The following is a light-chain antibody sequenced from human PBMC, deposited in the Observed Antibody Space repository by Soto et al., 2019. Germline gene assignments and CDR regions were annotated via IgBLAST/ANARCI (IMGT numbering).Light chain of an antibody. V-gene: IGLV2-11*01. J-gene: IGLJ2*01. CDR1: SSDIGSYNY. CDR2: DVS. Sequence: QSALTQPASVSGSPGQSITISCTGTSSDIGSYNYVSWYQQHPGKAPKVMIYDVSKRPSGVPDRFSGSKSGNTASLTISGLQAEDEADYYCCSYAGNYILVFGGGTKLTVL. CDR3: CSYAGNYILV.